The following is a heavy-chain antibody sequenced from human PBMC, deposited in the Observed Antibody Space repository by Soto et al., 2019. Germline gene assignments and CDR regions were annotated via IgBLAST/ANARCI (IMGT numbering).Heavy chain of an antibody. V-gene: IGHV5-10-1*01. CDR2: IDLSESYT. CDR1: GYRFASQW. CDR3: ATQGLTTYYFGY. Sequence: PGESLKISCKVSGYRFASQWISWVRQVPGKGQEWMGRIDLSESYTTYNPSFQGHVTFSADKSITTAYLQWRSLEASDTAIYYCATQGLTTYYFGYWGQGTLVTFSS. J-gene: IGHJ4*02.